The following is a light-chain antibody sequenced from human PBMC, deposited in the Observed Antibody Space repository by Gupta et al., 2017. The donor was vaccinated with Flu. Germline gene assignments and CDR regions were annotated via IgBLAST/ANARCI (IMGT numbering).Light chain of an antibody. J-gene: IGLJ2*01. CDR2: VKN. Sequence: QTVRIKCQGDSLRNSYASWYQQKPGEDPALVIVVKNIRRSASPDGFSCSSSGNTASFTITGAQAEDEADYYCNSRDSTDNHQVVFGGGTKLTVL. V-gene: IGLV3-19*01. CDR1: SLRNSY. CDR3: NSRDSTDNHQVV.